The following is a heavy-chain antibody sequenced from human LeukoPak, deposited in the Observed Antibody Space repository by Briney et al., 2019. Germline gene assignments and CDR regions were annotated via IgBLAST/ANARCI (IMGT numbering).Heavy chain of an antibody. CDR1: GFTFSSYW. Sequence: GGSLRLSCAASGFTFSSYWMTWVRQAPGKGLEWVANIKKDGSKENYVDSVKGRFTISRDNSKNTLFLQMSSLRAEDTAVYYCAKTSAGIRGGYFDYWGQGTLVTVSS. J-gene: IGHJ4*02. CDR2: IKKDGSKE. V-gene: IGHV3-7*03. D-gene: IGHD3-10*01. CDR3: AKTSAGIRGGYFDY.